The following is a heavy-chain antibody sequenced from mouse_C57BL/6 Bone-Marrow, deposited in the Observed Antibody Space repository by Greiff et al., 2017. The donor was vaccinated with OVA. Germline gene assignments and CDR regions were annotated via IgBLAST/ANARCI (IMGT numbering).Heavy chain of an antibody. V-gene: IGHV1-59*01. CDR2: IDPSDSYT. J-gene: IGHJ3*01. CDR3: ARSEAAQATGLVAY. D-gene: IGHD3-2*02. Sequence: VKLQQPGAELVRPGTSVKLSCKASGYTFTSYWMHWVKQRPGQGLEWIGVIDPSDSYTNYNQKFKGKATLTVDTSSSTAYMQLSSLTSEDSAVYYCARSEAAQATGLVAYWGQGTLVTVSA. CDR1: GYTFTSYW.